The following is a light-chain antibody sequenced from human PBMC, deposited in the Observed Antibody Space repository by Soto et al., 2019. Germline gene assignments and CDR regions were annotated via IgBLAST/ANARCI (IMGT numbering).Light chain of an antibody. J-gene: IGKJ4*01. CDR1: QSISSY. CDR3: QQRNNWPPT. CDR2: DAS. Sequence: LLTQSPATLSVSPGQRVTLSCRASQSISSYLAWYQQRPGQPSRLLIYDASNRATGIPARFSGRGSGTDFTLTISSLETEDFALYFCQQRNNWPPTVGVGTKGDIK. V-gene: IGKV3-11*01.